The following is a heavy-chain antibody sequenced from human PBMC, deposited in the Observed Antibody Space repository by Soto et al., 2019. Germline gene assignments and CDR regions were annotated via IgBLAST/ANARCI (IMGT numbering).Heavy chain of an antibody. V-gene: IGHV1-3*01. CDR3: ARAGFCSTTSCSDAFDI. Sequence: ASVKVSCKASGYTFTNYATHWVRQAPGQRLEWMGWINAGNGNTKFSQRFQGRVTITRDTSANIAYMELSSLTSEDTAVYYCARAGFCSTTSCSDAFDIWGQGTMVTVSS. D-gene: IGHD2-2*01. J-gene: IGHJ3*02. CDR2: INAGNGNT. CDR1: GYTFTNYA.